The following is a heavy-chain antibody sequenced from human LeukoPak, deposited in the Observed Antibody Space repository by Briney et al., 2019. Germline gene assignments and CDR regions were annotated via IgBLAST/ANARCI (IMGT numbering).Heavy chain of an antibody. CDR3: ARDRDTSCYDCYYYGMDV. J-gene: IGHJ6*02. CDR1: GFTFSSYA. D-gene: IGHD2-2*01. Sequence: GGSLRLSCAASGFTFSSYAMTWVRQAPGKGLEWVSGISGSGGSTYYADSVKGRFTISRDNSKNTLYLQMNTLRAEDTAVYYCARDRDTSCYDCYYYGMDVWGQGTTVTVSS. CDR2: ISGSGGST. V-gene: IGHV3-23*01.